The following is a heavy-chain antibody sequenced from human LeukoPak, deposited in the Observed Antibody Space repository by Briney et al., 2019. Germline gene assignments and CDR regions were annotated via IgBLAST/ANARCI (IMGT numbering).Heavy chain of an antibody. Sequence: PSETLSLTCTVSGGSISSYYWSWIRQPPGKGLEWIGYIYYSGSTNYNPSLKSRVTISVDTSKNQFSLKLSSVTAADTALYYCARRRLGSGDFDYWGQGTLVTVSS. CDR2: IYYSGST. CDR1: GGSISSYY. J-gene: IGHJ4*02. CDR3: ARRRLGSGDFDY. V-gene: IGHV4-59*08. D-gene: IGHD3-10*01.